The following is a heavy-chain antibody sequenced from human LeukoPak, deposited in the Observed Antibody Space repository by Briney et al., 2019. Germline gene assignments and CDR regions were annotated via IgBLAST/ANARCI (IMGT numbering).Heavy chain of an antibody. CDR2: IYYPGST. J-gene: IGHJ4*02. CDR1: GGSISSYY. CDR3: AVETDGDYFDY. Sequence: PSETLSLTCTVSGGSISSYYWTWIRQPPGKGLEWIGNIYYPGSTYYNPSLKSRVTISVDTSKNQFSLKLTSVTAADTAVYYCAVETDGDYFDYWGQGTLVTVSS. D-gene: IGHD1-1*01. V-gene: IGHV4-59*04.